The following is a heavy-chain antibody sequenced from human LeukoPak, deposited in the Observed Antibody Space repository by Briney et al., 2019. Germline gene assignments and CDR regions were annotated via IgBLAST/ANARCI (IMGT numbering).Heavy chain of an antibody. Sequence: SETLSLTCTVSSDSISSFYWTWIRQPAGKGLEWIGRIYSTGSTNYNPSLKSRVTMSVDTSKNQFSLRLRSVTAADTAVYYCARQGLGSSWYYFDYWGQGTLVTVSS. D-gene: IGHD6-13*01. CDR3: ARQGLGSSWYYFDY. J-gene: IGHJ4*02. CDR2: IYSTGST. V-gene: IGHV4-4*07. CDR1: SDSISSFY.